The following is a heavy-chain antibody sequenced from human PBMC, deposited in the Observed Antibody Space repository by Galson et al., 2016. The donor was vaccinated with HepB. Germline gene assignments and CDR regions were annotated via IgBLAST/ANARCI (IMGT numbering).Heavy chain of an antibody. J-gene: IGHJ6*02. CDR2: IIPIFGTT. CDR3: SRDPGVAAAGHYNGLDV. CDR1: GDTFSSYA. D-gene: IGHD6-13*01. Sequence: SVKVSCKASGDTFSSYAISWVRPAPGQGLEWMGGIIPIFGTTNYAQKFPGRVTITAAESTSKAYMELSSRRSEDTAVYYCSRDPGVAAAGHYNGLDVWGQGTTVTVSS. V-gene: IGHV1-69*13.